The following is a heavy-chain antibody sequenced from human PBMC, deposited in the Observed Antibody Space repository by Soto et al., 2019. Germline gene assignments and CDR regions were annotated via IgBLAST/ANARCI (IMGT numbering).Heavy chain of an antibody. Sequence: EVQLVESGGGLVQPGGSLRLSCVASGFTFSSYSTNWVRQAPGKGLEWVSYISDSGSIKYYADSVKGRFTISRDNAKNSLYLQMNSLRVEDTAVYYCARDYGSGKRFFDLWGRGTLVTLSS. D-gene: IGHD3-10*01. J-gene: IGHJ2*01. V-gene: IGHV3-48*01. CDR1: GFTFSSYS. CDR3: ARDYGSGKRFFDL. CDR2: ISDSGSIK.